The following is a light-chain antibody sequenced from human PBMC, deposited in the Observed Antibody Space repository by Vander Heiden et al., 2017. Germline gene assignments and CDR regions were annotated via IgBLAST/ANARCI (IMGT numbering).Light chain of an antibody. V-gene: IGKV2-28*01. CDR1: QSLLHSDGYNY. J-gene: IGKJ1*01. CDR3: MQALQTRT. Sequence: DIVMTQSPRSLPVTPGEPASIPCRSSQSLLHSDGYNYLDWYRQKPGQSPQLLIYLASNRASGVPARFSGSGSGTDFTLKISRVEAEDVGVYYCMQALQTRTFGQGTKVEIK. CDR2: LAS.